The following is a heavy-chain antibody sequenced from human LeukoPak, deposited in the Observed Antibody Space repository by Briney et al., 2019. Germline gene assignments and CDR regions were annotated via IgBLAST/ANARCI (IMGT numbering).Heavy chain of an antibody. D-gene: IGHD4-17*01. J-gene: IGHJ3*02. Sequence: PGGSLRLSCVASGFTFSSSWMSWVRQAPGKGLEWVSSISSSSSYIYYADSVKGRFTISRDNAKNSLYLQMNSLRAEDSAVYYCARAPTVTDAFDIWGQGTMVTVSS. CDR2: ISSSSSYI. CDR1: GFTFSSSW. V-gene: IGHV3-21*01. CDR3: ARAPTVTDAFDI.